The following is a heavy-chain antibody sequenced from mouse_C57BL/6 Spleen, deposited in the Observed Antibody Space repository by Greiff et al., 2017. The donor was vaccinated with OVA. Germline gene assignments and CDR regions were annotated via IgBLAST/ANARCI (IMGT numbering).Heavy chain of an antibody. Sequence: EVQRVESGGGLVQPKGSLKLSCAASGFSFNTYAMNWVRQAPGKGLEWVARIRSKSNNYATYYADSVKDRFTISRDDSESMLYLQMNNLKTEDTAMYYCVRHPFTTVVATDAMDYWGQGTSVTVSS. CDR3: VRHPFTTVVATDAMDY. D-gene: IGHD1-1*01. CDR1: GFSFNTYA. J-gene: IGHJ4*01. V-gene: IGHV10-1*01. CDR2: IRSKSNNYAT.